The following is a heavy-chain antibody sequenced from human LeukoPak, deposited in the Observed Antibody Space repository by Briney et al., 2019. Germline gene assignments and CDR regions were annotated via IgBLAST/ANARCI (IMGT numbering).Heavy chain of an antibody. CDR2: IYYSGST. D-gene: IGHD2-2*01. J-gene: IGHJ4*02. CDR3: ARAGFCSTTTCYNPFDY. Sequence: PSETLSLTCTVSGGSISSYYWSWIRQPPGKGLEWIGYIYYSGSTNYNPSLKSRVTISVDTSKNQFSLKLSSVTAADTAVYYCARAGFCSTTTCYNPFDYWGQGTRVTVSS. V-gene: IGHV4-59*01. CDR1: GGSISSYY.